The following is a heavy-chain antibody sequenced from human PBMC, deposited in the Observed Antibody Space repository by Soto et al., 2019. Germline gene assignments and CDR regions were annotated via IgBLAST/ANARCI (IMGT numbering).Heavy chain of an antibody. CDR1: GYTFTNYG. CDR2: ITVYNGNT. D-gene: IGHD5-18*01. CDR3: ARSYSYGSYWYFDY. J-gene: IGHJ4*02. V-gene: IGHV1-18*04. Sequence: ASVKVSCKASGYTFTNYGVSCVLQSPVQGLEWMGCITVYNGNTHYAQNLQGRVTMTTDTSTSTAHMELWSLGSDDTAVYYCARSYSYGSYWYFDYWGQGALVTVSS.